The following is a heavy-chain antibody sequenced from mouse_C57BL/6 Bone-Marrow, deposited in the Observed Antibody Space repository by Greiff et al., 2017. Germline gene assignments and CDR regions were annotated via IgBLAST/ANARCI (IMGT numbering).Heavy chain of an antibody. CDR2: IDPNSGGT. V-gene: IGHV1-72*01. Sequence: QVQLQQSGAELVKPGASVKLSCKASGYTFTSYWMHWVKQRPGRGLEWIGRIDPNSGGTKYNEKFKSKATLTVDKPSSTAYMQLSSLTSEDSAVYYCASRGITTVVARGYAMDYWGQGTSVTVSS. D-gene: IGHD1-1*01. J-gene: IGHJ4*01. CDR3: ASRGITTVVARGYAMDY. CDR1: GYTFTSYW.